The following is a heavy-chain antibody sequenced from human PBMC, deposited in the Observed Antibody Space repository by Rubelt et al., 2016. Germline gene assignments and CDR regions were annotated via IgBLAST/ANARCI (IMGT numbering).Heavy chain of an antibody. D-gene: IGHD1-26*01. Sequence: VQPGGSLRLSCAASGFTFSSYAMSWVRQAPGKGLEWVSGINWNGGSTGYADSVKGRLTISRDNAKNSLYLQMNSLRAEDTALYYCAKDRSYGGFDYWGQGTLVTVSS. CDR3: AKDRSYGGFDY. CDR2: INWNGGST. CDR1: GFTFSSYA. V-gene: IGHV3-20*04. J-gene: IGHJ4*02.